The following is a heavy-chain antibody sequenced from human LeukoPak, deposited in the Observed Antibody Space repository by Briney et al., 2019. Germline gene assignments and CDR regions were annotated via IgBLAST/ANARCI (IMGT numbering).Heavy chain of an antibody. V-gene: IGHV4-59*12. CDR3: ARDSPVGSNDDY. J-gene: IGHJ4*02. CDR1: GGSISSYY. CDR2: IYYSGST. D-gene: IGHD1-1*01. Sequence: PSETLSLTCTVSGGSISSYYWSWIRQPPGKGLEWIGYIYYSGSTNYNPSLKSRVTISVDTSKNQFSLKLSSVTAADTAVYYCARDSPVGSNDDYWGQGTLVTVSS.